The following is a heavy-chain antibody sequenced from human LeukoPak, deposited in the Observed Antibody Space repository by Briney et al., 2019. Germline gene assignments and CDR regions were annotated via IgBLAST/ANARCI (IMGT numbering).Heavy chain of an antibody. CDR2: IYYSGNT. CDR1: GGSIRSSSYY. Sequence: PSETLSLTCSVSGGSIRSSSYYWGWIRQPPGKGLEWLGSIYYSGNTYYNPSLKSRVTISVDMSKNQFSLKLSSVTAADTAVYYCARVSWGSRNPDYWGQGTLVTVSS. D-gene: IGHD3-16*01. J-gene: IGHJ4*02. CDR3: ARVSWGSRNPDY. V-gene: IGHV4-39*07.